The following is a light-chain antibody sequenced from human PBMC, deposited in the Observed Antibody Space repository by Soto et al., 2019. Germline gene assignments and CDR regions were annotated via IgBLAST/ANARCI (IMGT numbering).Light chain of an antibody. Sequence: EIVLAQSPATLSLSPGERATLSCRASQSVSIYLAWYQQKPGQAPRLLIYDASNRATGIPARFSGSGSGTDFTLTISRLEPEDFAVYYCQQYRTSPPTWTFGQGTKVDIK. CDR2: DAS. V-gene: IGKV3-11*01. CDR3: QQYRTSPPTWT. CDR1: QSVSIY. J-gene: IGKJ1*01.